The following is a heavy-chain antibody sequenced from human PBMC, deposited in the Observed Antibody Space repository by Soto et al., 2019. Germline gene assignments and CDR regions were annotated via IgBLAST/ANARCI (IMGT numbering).Heavy chain of an antibody. Sequence: PGGSLRLSCAASGFTFNNYWMHWVRQTPGKGLVWVSRINSDGSSTTYADSVKGRFTISRGNAKNTLYLQMSSLRAEDTAVYYCARGYYDYRLDNWGQGILVTVSS. D-gene: IGHD3-22*01. CDR2: INSDGSST. J-gene: IGHJ4*02. CDR3: ARGYYDYRLDN. CDR1: GFTFNNYW. V-gene: IGHV3-74*01.